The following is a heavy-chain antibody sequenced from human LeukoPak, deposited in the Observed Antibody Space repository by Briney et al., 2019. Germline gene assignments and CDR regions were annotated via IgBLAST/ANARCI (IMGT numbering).Heavy chain of an antibody. CDR2: ISGSGGST. V-gene: IGHV3-23*01. Sequence: GGSLRLSCAASGFTFSSYAMSWVRQAPGKGLEWVSAISGSGGSTYYADSVKGRFTISRDNSKNTLYLQMNSLRAEDTAVYYCAREEFLYGSGTHFDYWGQGTLVTVSS. CDR3: AREEFLYGSGTHFDY. D-gene: IGHD3-10*01. CDR1: GFTFSSYA. J-gene: IGHJ4*02.